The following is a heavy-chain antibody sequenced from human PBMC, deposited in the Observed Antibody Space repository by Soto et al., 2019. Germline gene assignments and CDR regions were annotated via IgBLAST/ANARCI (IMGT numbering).Heavy chain of an antibody. J-gene: IGHJ4*02. CDR3: ARAKPVWGDHDRIALDY. D-gene: IGHD2-21*02. Sequence: SETLSLTCTVSGGSINSGDYSWSWIRQPPGKGLEWIAYTFYSGSTYYNPSLKSRVTMSVDTSKNQFSLKLTSVTAADTAVYYCARAKPVWGDHDRIALDYWGQGTLVTVSS. CDR2: TFYSGST. CDR1: GGSINSGDYS. V-gene: IGHV4-30-4*01.